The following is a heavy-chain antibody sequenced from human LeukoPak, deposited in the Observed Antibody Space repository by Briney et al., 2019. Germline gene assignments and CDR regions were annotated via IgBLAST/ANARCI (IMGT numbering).Heavy chain of an antibody. Sequence: GGSLRLSCAGSGFVGSSGYMTWVRQAPGKGLEWVSVIYGGGTTVYAESVEGRFTISRDNAKKSLYLQMNSLRAEDTAVYYCARGDTSGYYYRFFDYWGQGTLVTVSS. CDR1: GFVGSSGY. J-gene: IGHJ4*02. V-gene: IGHV3-53*01. CDR2: IYGGGTT. D-gene: IGHD3-22*01. CDR3: ARGDTSGYYYRFFDY.